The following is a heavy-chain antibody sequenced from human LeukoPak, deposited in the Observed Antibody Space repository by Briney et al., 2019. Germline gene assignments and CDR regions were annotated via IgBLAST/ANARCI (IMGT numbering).Heavy chain of an antibody. CDR2: ISSSGSTI. CDR1: GFTFSSYE. D-gene: IGHD5-18*01. CDR3: ARERPAGYGYNY. V-gene: IGHV3-48*03. J-gene: IGHJ4*02. Sequence: GGSLRLSCAASGFTFSSYEMNWVRQAPGKELEWVSYISSSGSTIYYADSVKGRFTISRDNAKNSLYLQMNSLRAEDTAVYYCARERPAGYGYNYWGQGTLVTVSS.